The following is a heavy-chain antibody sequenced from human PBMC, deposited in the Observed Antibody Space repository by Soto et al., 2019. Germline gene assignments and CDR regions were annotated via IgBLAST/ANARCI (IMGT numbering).Heavy chain of an antibody. J-gene: IGHJ3*02. CDR2: ISSSSSYT. CDR3: ARDADILTGSDAFDI. V-gene: IGHV3-11*05. Sequence: QVQLVESGGGLVKPGGSLRLSCAASGFTFSDYYMSWIRQAPGKGLEWVSYISSSSSYTNYADSVKGGFTISRDNAKNSLYLQMNSLRAEDTAVYYCARDADILTGSDAFDIWGQGTMVTVSS. CDR1: GFTFSDYY. D-gene: IGHD3-9*01.